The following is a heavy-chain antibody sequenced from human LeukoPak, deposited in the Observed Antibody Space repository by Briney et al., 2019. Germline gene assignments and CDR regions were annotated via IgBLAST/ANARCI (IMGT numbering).Heavy chain of an antibody. CDR1: GFSFSEHG. V-gene: IGHV3-33*01. CDR3: ARDPGGVVYFDY. J-gene: IGHJ4*02. D-gene: IGHD2-8*01. CDR2: TWYDGSNN. Sequence: GGSLRLSCAASGFSFSEHGMHWVRQAPGKGPEWVTVTWYDGSNNHYADSVKGRFTISRDNSKNTVFLEMNSLRAEDTAVYYCARDPGGVVYFDYWGQGTLVTVSS.